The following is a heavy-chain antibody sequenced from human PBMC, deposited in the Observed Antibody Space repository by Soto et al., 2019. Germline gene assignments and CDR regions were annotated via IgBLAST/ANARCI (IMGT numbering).Heavy chain of an antibody. CDR1: GFIFSAYN. J-gene: IGHJ2*01. Sequence: GGSLRLSCAASGFIFSAYNIDWVRQAPGKGLEWASSISGSSTDVYYADSVKGRFTISRDNAKNSLYLQMNGLRAEDTAVYYCARGYYSYDGYWYFDLWGRGTLVTVSS. CDR2: ISGSSTDV. V-gene: IGHV3-21*01. D-gene: IGHD5-18*01. CDR3: ARGYYSYDGYWYFDL.